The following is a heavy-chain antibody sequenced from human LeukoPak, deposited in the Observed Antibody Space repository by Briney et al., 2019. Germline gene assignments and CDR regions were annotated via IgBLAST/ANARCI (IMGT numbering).Heavy chain of an antibody. CDR3: TRGCSGGSCYYPTDWFDP. CDR1: GFTFGDYA. V-gene: IGHV3-49*03. D-gene: IGHD2-15*01. Sequence: PGGSLRLSCTASGFTFGDYAMSWFRQAPGKGLEWVGFIRSKAYGGTTEYAASVKGRFTISRDDSKSIAYLQMNSLKTEDTAVYYCTRGCSGGSCYYPTDWFDPWGQGTLVTVSS. J-gene: IGHJ5*02. CDR2: IRSKAYGGTT.